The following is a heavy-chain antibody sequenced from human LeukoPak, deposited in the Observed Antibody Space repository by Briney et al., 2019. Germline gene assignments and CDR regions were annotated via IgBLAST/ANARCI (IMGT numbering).Heavy chain of an antibody. CDR3: AKGRGSPYYFEY. D-gene: IGHD1-26*01. V-gene: IGHV3-23*01. CDR1: GFTFSSFA. CDR2: ISGSGAST. Sequence: AAGSLRLSCAASGFTFSSFAMTWVRQAPGKGLEWVSAISGSGASTYYADSVKGRFTISRDNSKNTLYLQMNSLRAEDTSVYYCAKGRGSPYYFEYWGQGTLVTVSS. J-gene: IGHJ4*02.